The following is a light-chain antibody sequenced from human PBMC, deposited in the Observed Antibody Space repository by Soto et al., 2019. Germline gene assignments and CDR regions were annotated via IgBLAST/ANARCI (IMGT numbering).Light chain of an antibody. J-gene: IGLJ1*01. CDR1: SSDVGGYNY. V-gene: IGLV2-14*03. Sequence: QSVLTQPASVSGSPGQSITISCTGTSSDVGGYNYVSWYQQHPGKAPQLIIYEVTNRPSGVSNRFSGSKSDSTASLTIAGLQSEDEAEYYCSSFTSSSTRVFGTGTKVTVL. CDR3: SSFTSSSTRV. CDR2: EVT.